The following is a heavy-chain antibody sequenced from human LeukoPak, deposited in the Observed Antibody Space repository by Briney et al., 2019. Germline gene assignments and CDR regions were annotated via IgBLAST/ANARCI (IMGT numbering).Heavy chain of an antibody. CDR2: ISFDGTNT. CDR3: AKEKGWELLRSYIDF. CDR1: GFTFSSYG. J-gene: IGHJ4*02. V-gene: IGHV3-30*18. D-gene: IGHD1-26*01. Sequence: PGGPLRLSCETSGFTFSSYGMHWVRQAPGKGLQWVAVISFDGTNTVYLDSVKGRFTISRDNSKNTLYLQMNSLTSEDTATYYCAKEKGWELLRSYIDFWGQGTLVTVYS.